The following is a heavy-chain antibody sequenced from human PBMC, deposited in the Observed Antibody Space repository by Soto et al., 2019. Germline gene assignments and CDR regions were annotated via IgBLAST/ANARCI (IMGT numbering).Heavy chain of an antibody. CDR2: IYYSGST. Sequence: SETLSLTCTVSGGSISSSSYYWGWIRQPPGKGLEWIGSIYYSGSTYYNPSLKSRVTISVYTSKNHFSLKLSSVTAADTAVYYWSRHLGDSSSWSRSDNWFDPWGQGAMVTVSS. D-gene: IGHD6-13*01. CDR3: SRHLGDSSSWSRSDNWFDP. CDR1: GGSISSSSYY. V-gene: IGHV4-39*01. J-gene: IGHJ5*02.